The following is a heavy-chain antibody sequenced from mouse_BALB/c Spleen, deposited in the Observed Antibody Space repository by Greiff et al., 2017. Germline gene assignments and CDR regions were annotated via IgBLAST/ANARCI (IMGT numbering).Heavy chain of an antibody. J-gene: IGHJ2*01. V-gene: IGHV1-7*01. D-gene: IGHD2-4*01. Sequence: VQLQQSGAELAKPGASVKMSCKASGYTFTSYWMHWVKQRPGQGLEWIGYINPSTGYTEYNQKFKDKATLTADKSSSTAYMQLSSLTSEDSAVYYCARPSMITTSDYYFDYWGQGTTLTVSS. CDR2: INPSTGYT. CDR1: GYTFTSYW. CDR3: ARPSMITTSDYYFDY.